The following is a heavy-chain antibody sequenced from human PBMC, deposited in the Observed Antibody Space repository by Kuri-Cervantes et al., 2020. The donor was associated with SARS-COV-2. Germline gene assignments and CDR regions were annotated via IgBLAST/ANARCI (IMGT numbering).Heavy chain of an antibody. CDR1: GSTFSSHS. CDR2: TSSGSTYI. Sequence: GESLKISCAASGSTFSSHSMNWVRQAPGKGLEWVSCTSSGSTYIYYVDSVKGRFTISRDNAKNSLYLQMNSLRAEDTAVYYCARAGGSGGTSNYYYYMDVWGKGTTVTVSS. CDR3: ARAGGSGGTSNYYYYMDV. J-gene: IGHJ6*03. D-gene: IGHD2-15*01. V-gene: IGHV3-21*01.